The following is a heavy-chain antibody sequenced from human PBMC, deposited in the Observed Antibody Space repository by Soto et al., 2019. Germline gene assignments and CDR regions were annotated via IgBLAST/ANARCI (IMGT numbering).Heavy chain of an antibody. D-gene: IGHD3-9*01. CDR1: GFTFSSYA. V-gene: IGHV3-30-3*01. Sequence: LRLSCAASGFTFSSYAMHWVRQAPGKGLEWVAVISYDGSNKYYADSVKGRFTISRDNSKNTLYLQMNSLRAEDTAVYYCARATYQDILTGFDYWGQGTLVTVSS. CDR3: ARATYQDILTGFDY. J-gene: IGHJ4*02. CDR2: ISYDGSNK.